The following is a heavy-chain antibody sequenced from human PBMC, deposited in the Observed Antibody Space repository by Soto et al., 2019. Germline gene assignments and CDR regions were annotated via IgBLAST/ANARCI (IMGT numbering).Heavy chain of an antibody. J-gene: IGHJ4*02. CDR2: TYYRSKWYN. V-gene: IGHV6-1*01. Sequence: QTLSLTCAISGDRVSSNRAAWNWIRQSPSRGLEWLGRTYYRSKWYNDYAVSVKSRITINPDTSKNQFSLQLNSVTPEDTAVYYCARDWSVATPGEFDYWGQGTLVTVSS. CDR1: GDRVSSNRAA. D-gene: IGHD3-16*01. CDR3: ARDWSVATPGEFDY.